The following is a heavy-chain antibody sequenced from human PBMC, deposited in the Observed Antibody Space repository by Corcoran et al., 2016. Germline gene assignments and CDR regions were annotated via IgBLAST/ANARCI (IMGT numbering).Heavy chain of an antibody. CDR1: GDSINNSGFF. CDR3: ARGAVAGKMSWFDP. V-gene: IGHV4-39*07. Sequence: QLQLQESGPGLVKPSETLSLTCTVSGDSINNSGFFWGWLRQPPGKGLEWIGGMYYSGTTYYNSSLKSRVTISLDTSKNHFSLRVISVTAADTAVYYCARGAVAGKMSWFDPWGQGTLVTVSS. D-gene: IGHD6-19*01. J-gene: IGHJ5*02. CDR2: MYYSGTT.